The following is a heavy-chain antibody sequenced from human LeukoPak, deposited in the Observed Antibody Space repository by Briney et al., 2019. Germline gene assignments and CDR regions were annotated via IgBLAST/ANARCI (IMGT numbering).Heavy chain of an antibody. Sequence: SETLSLTCTVSGGSISSDGYYGSWIPQHPGKGLEWIGYIYYSGSIYYNPSLKRLVTISVDTSKNQYSLKLSSVTAADTAVYYCARRGWLRDFDYWGQGTLVTVSS. CDR2: IYYSGSI. V-gene: IGHV4-31*01. D-gene: IGHD5-18*01. CDR1: GGSISSDGYY. J-gene: IGHJ4*02. CDR3: ARRGWLRDFDY.